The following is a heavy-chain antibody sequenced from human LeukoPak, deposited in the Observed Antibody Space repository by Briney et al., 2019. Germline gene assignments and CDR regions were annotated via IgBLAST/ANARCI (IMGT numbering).Heavy chain of an antibody. J-gene: IGHJ4*02. Sequence: KPSETLSLTCTVSGASIKTYYWSWIRQPPGKGLEWIGHIVYSGSANYNPSLNSRVTISMDTSNNQFSLNLSSVTAADSAVYYCARKVVVAAREPYFDYWGQGTLVTVSS. CDR1: GASIKTYY. V-gene: IGHV4-59*01. CDR3: ARKVVVAAREPYFDY. D-gene: IGHD2-15*01. CDR2: IVYSGSA.